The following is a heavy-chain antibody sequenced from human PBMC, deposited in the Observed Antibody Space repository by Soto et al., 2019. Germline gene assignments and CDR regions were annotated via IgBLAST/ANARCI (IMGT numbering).Heavy chain of an antibody. CDR3: VRGMKNRNDGIDY. Sequence: QVQLVESGGGVVQPGRSLRLSCAVSGFIFSNHGIHWVRQAPGKGLEWVALIWNDGSKKHYVDSVKGRFTISRDNSKNKLYRQRNSLRAEDTAVYYCVRGMKNRNDGIDYWGQGTLVTVSS. CDR2: IWNDGSKK. V-gene: IGHV3-33*01. J-gene: IGHJ4*02. CDR1: GFIFSNHG. D-gene: IGHD1-1*01.